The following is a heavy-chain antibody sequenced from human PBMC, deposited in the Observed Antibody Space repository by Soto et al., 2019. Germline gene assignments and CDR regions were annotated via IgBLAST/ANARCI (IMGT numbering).Heavy chain of an antibody. V-gene: IGHV3-23*01. CDR2: ITGSGDYT. D-gene: IGHD3-22*01. Sequence: PGGSLRLSCAASGFTFSNYAMSWVRQAPGKGLEWVSSITGSGDYTYYADSVKGRFTISRDNSKNTLYLQMNSLRAEDTAVYYCAKERYYDSTGYLYYFDYWGQGTLVTVSS. CDR1: GFTFSNYA. J-gene: IGHJ4*02. CDR3: AKERYYDSTGYLYYFDY.